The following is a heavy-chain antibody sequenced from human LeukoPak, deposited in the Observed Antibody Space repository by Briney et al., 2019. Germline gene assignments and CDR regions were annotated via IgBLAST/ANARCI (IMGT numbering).Heavy chain of an antibody. D-gene: IGHD3-3*01. J-gene: IGHJ4*02. CDR1: GGTFSSYA. V-gene: IGHV1-69*06. CDR2: IIPIFGTA. CDR3: AKTPVRRFPLYFDY. Sequence: SVKVSCKASGGTFSSYAISWVRQAPGQGLEWMGGIIPIFGTANYAQKFQGRVTITADKSTSTAYMELSSLRSEDTAVYYCAKTPVRRFPLYFDYWGQGTLVTVSS.